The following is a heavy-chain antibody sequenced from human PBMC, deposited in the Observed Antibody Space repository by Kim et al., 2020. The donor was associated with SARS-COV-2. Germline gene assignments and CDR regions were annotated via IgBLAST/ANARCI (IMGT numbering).Heavy chain of an antibody. CDR1: GGSISSGGYY. CDR3: ARGQGLITMIVVVVGAFDY. D-gene: IGHD3-22*01. CDR2: IYYSEST. J-gene: IGHJ4*02. Sequence: SETLSLTCTVSGGSISSGGYYWSWIRQHPGKGLEWIGYIYYSESTYYNPSLKSRVTISVDTSKNQFSLKLSSVTAADTAVYYCARGQGLITMIVVVVGAFDYWGQGTLVTVSS. V-gene: IGHV4-31*03.